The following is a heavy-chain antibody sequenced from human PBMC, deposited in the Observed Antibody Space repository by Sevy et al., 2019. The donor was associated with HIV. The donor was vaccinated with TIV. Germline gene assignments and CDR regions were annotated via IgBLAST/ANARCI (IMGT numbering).Heavy chain of an antibody. CDR3: ARGPPDGSYDYFDY. V-gene: IGHV3-21*06. CDR2: ISGSSNYI. CDR1: GFTFSSYN. J-gene: IGHJ4*02. Sequence: GGSLRLSCAASGFTFSSYNMNWVRQAPGKGLEWVSSISGSSNYIYYAESLKGRFFISSDNAKNTLYLQMNSLRADDTAVYYCARGPPDGSYDYFDYWGQGTLVTVSS. D-gene: IGHD1-26*01.